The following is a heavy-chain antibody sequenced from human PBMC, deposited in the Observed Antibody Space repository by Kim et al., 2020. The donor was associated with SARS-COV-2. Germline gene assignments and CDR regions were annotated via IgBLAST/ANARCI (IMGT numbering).Heavy chain of an antibody. CDR1: GYTLTELS. CDR2: FDPEDGET. Sequence: ASVKVSCKVSGYTLTELSMHWVRQAPGKGLEWMGGFDPEDGETIYAQKFQGRVTMTEDTSTDTAYMELSSLRSEDTAVYYCATVQISYYYDSSGFDYWGQGTLVTVSS. D-gene: IGHD3-22*01. J-gene: IGHJ4*02. CDR3: ATVQISYYYDSSGFDY. V-gene: IGHV1-24*01.